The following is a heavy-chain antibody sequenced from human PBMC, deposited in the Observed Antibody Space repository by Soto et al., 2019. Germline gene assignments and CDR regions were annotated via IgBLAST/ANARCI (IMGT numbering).Heavy chain of an antibody. Sequence: QVQLQESGPGLVKPSQTLSLTCTVSGGSVSGGVYYWNWIRQHPEKGLEWIGYIYYSGSTYYNPSLRSRVTISADTSKNQFSLKLSSVTVAHTAVYYCARSSVAGAGYFQHWGQGTQVIVSS. CDR3: ARSSVAGAGYFQH. V-gene: IGHV4-31*03. CDR2: IYYSGST. J-gene: IGHJ1*01. CDR1: GGSVSGGVYY. D-gene: IGHD6-19*01.